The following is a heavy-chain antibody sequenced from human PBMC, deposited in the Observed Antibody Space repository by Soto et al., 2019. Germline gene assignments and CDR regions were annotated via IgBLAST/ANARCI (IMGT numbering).Heavy chain of an antibody. V-gene: IGHV3-21*01. CDR2: ISSSSSYI. J-gene: IGHJ6*02. CDR3: ARAWVGYDSSGYYSSTYYYGMDV. D-gene: IGHD3-22*01. Sequence: SLRLSCAASGFTFSSYSMNWVRQAPGKGLEWVSSISSSSSYIYYADSVKGRFTISRDNAKNSLYLQMNSLRAEDTAVYYCARAWVGYDSSGYYSSTYYYGMDVWGQGTTVTVSS. CDR1: GFTFSSYS.